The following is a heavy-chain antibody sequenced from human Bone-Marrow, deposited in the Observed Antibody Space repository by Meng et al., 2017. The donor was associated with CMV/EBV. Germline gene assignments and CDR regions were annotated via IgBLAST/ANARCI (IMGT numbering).Heavy chain of an antibody. V-gene: IGHV4-59*01. CDR3: ARDSSSGTGAWFDP. Sequence: SETLSLTCTVSGGSISSYYWSWIRQPPGKGLEWIGYIYYSGSTNYNPSLKSRVTISVDTSKNQFSLKLSSVTAADTAVYYCARDSSSGTGAWFDPCGQGTLVTVSS. CDR1: GGSISSYY. D-gene: IGHD6-6*01. CDR2: IYYSGST. J-gene: IGHJ5*02.